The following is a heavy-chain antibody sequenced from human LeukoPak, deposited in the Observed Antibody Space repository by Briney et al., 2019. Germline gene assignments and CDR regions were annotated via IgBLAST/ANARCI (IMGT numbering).Heavy chain of an antibody. CDR2: IYYSGTT. CDR1: GGSISSSPYY. D-gene: IGHD5-12*01. Sequence: PSETLSLTCTVSGGSISSSPYYWGWIRQPPGKGLEWIGSIYYSGTTHYSPSLKSRVTISVDTSKNQFSLKLSSVTAADTAVYYCASGSVLGYSGWDWGQGTLVTVSS. V-gene: IGHV4-39*07. CDR3: ASGSVLGYSGWD. J-gene: IGHJ4*02.